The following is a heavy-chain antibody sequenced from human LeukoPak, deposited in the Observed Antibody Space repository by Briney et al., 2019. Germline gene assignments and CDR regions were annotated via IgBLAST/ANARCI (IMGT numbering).Heavy chain of an antibody. CDR1: GGTFSSYA. CDR3: ASDIYGDRNPNFDY. V-gene: IGHV1-69*01. J-gene: IGHJ4*02. Sequence: ASVKVSCKASGGTFSSYAISWVRQAPGQGLEWMGGIIPIFGTANYAQKFQGRVTITADESTSTAYMELSSLRSEDTAVYYCASDIYGDRNPNFDYWGQGTLVTVSS. D-gene: IGHD4-17*01. CDR2: IIPIFGTA.